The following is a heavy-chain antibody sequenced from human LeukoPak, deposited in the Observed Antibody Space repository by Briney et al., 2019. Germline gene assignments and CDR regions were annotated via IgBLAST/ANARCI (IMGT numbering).Heavy chain of an antibody. CDR1: GYTFTGYY. CDR2: ISPNSGGT. D-gene: IGHD3-10*01. Sequence: ASVKVSCKASGYTFTGYYMHWVRQAPGQGLEWMGWISPNSGGTNYAQKFQGRVTLTRDTSISTAYMDVRSLRSDDTAIYYCARVIITTGGAGAFDIWGQGTMVTVSS. J-gene: IGHJ3*02. CDR3: ARVIITTGGAGAFDI. V-gene: IGHV1-2*02.